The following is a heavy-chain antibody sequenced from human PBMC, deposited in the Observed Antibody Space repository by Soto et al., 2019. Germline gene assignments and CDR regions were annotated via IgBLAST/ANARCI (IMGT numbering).Heavy chain of an antibody. CDR3: AKDHRAVSTNWFDP. V-gene: IGHV3-23*01. J-gene: IGHJ5*02. D-gene: IGHD2-8*01. Sequence: PGGSLRLSCAASGFIFSSYAMSWVRQAPGKGLEWVSAISGSGGSTYYADSVKGRFTISRDNSKNTLYLQMNSLRAEDTAVYYRAKDHRAVSTNWFDPWGQGTLVTVSS. CDR1: GFIFSSYA. CDR2: ISGSGGST.